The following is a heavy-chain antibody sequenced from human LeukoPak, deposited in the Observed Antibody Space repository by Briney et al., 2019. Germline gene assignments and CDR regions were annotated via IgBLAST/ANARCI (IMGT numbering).Heavy chain of an antibody. CDR2: INHSGST. V-gene: IGHV4-34*01. CDR3: ARGNRLLWFGELSWFDP. D-gene: IGHD3-10*01. CDR1: GGSFSGYY. J-gene: IGHJ5*02. Sequence: SETLSLTCAVYGGSFSGYYWSWIRQPPGKGLEWIGEINHSGSTNYNPSLKSRVTISVDTSKNQFSLKLSSVTAADTAVYYCARGNRLLWFGELSWFDPWGRGTLVTVSS.